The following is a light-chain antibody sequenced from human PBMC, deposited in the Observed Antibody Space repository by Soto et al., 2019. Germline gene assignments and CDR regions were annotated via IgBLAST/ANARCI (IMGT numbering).Light chain of an antibody. V-gene: IGKV3-11*01. J-gene: IGKJ5*01. Sequence: EIVMTQSPATLSVSPGEGATLSCRASQSVSTDLAWYQQKPGQAPRLLIYDAYNRATGIPARFSGSGSGTDFTLTIRSLEPEDFAVYYCKQRSNWPITFGQGTRLEI. CDR2: DAY. CDR3: KQRSNWPIT. CDR1: QSVSTD.